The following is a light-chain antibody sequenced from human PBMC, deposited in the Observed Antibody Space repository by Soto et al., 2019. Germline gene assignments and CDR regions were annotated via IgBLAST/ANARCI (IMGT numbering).Light chain of an antibody. Sequence: AIQMTQSPSSLSASVGDRVTITCRASQGIGVDLGWYQQKPGKPPKLLIYAASHLQDGVPASFIYSECSTDFTLTISSLQPEYFATYYCLQDYNYPLSFGGGTKVEFK. CDR3: LQDYNYPLS. CDR2: AAS. CDR1: QGIGVD. V-gene: IGKV1-6*01. J-gene: IGKJ4*01.